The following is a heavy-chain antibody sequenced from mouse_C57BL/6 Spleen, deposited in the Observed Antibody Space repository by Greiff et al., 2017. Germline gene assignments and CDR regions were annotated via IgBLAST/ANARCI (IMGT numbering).Heavy chain of an antibody. D-gene: IGHD2-4*01. Sequence: EVNVVESGGGLVKPGGSLKLSCAASGFTFSDYGMHWVRQAPEKGLEWVAYISSGSSTLYYADTVKGRFTISRDTAKTTLFLQMTSLRCEDTAMYYCARDYLYYFDDWGKGTTLTVSS. CDR1: GFTFSDYG. CDR2: ISSGSSTL. V-gene: IGHV5-17*01. CDR3: ARDYLYYFDD. J-gene: IGHJ2*01.